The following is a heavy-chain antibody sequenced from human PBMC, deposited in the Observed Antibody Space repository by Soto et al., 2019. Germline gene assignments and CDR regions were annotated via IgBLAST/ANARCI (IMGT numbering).Heavy chain of an antibody. CDR1: GGSIISSSYY. D-gene: IGHD4-17*01. CDR2: FYYTGST. Sequence: SETLSLTCTVSGGSIISSSYYWGWIRQPPGKGLEWIGSFYYTGSTNYNPSLKSRLTISVDTSKNQFSLKLSSVTAADTAMYYCARHGVSQGDYNELDYWGQGTLVTVSS. V-gene: IGHV4-39*01. J-gene: IGHJ4*02. CDR3: ARHGVSQGDYNELDY.